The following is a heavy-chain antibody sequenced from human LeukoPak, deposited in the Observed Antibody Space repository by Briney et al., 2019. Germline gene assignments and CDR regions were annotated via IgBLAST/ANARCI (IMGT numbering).Heavy chain of an antibody. CDR1: AFTFSSNA. D-gene: IGHD4-17*01. V-gene: IGHV3-23*01. CDR2: ISNSGGNS. Sequence: GGSLRRSCAASAFTFSSNAMNWVPQAPGKGLEWVSGISNSGGNSYYADPVKGRLPISRENSKNTLYLQMNSLRAEDTAVYYCAKDLSGDYDFDYWGQGTLVTVS. J-gene: IGHJ4*02. CDR3: AKDLSGDYDFDY.